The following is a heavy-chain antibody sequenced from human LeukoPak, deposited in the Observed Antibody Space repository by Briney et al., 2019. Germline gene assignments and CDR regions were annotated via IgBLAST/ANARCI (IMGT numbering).Heavy chain of an antibody. J-gene: IGHJ4*02. CDR1: GGSISSYY. CDR2: IYYSGST. V-gene: IGHV4-59*01. D-gene: IGHD4-17*01. CDR3: ATGDDYGDYLDY. Sequence: PSETLSLTCTVSGGSISSYYWSWIRQPPGKGLEWIGYIYYSGSTNYNPSLKSRVTISVDTSKNQFSLKLSSVTAADTAVYYCATGDDYGDYLDYWGQGTLVTVSS.